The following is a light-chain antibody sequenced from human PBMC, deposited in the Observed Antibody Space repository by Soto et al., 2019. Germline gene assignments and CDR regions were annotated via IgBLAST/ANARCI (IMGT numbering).Light chain of an antibody. J-gene: IGKJ1*01. CDR2: VAS. V-gene: IGKV3-15*01. CDR3: QQYKDWPPR. CDR1: QSVSSY. Sequence: EMVMTQSPATLSVSEGERATLSCRASQSVSSYLAWYQQKPGQPPRLLIYVASTRAAGIPARFSGSGSGTEFTLTISSLQSEDFAVYYCQQYKDWPPRFGQGTKVEIK.